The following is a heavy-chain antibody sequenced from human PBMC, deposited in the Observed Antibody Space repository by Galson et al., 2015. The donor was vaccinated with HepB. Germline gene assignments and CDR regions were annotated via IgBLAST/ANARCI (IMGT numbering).Heavy chain of an antibody. D-gene: IGHD6-19*01. V-gene: IGHV3-30*18. CDR2: ISYDGSNK. CDR3: AKAYSSGWYKGGYYYGMDV. Sequence: SLRLSCAASGFTFSSYGVHWVRQAPGKGLEWVAVISYDGSNKYYADSVKGRFTISRDNSKNTLYLQMNSLRAEDTAVYYCAKAYSSGWYKGGYYYGMDVWGQGTTVTVSS. CDR1: GFTFSSYG. J-gene: IGHJ6*02.